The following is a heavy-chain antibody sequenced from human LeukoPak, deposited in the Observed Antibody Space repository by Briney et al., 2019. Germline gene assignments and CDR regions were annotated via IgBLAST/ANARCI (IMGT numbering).Heavy chain of an antibody. CDR3: ARAYIPLDY. J-gene: IGHJ4*02. D-gene: IGHD1-14*01. CDR2: IRSNSINI. Sequence: LRLSCAAPRFTVNRYSMDGVGDATGKGLEWVSHIRSNSINIYYADSLKGRFTISTDSDKNSLYLQINSLIYEDTAVYDCARAYIPLDYGAGVTLVALPS. V-gene: IGHV3-48*02. CDR1: RFTVNRYS.